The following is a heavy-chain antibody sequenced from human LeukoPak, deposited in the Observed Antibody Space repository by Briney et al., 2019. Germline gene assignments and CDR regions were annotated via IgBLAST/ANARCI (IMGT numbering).Heavy chain of an antibody. CDR2: IYTSGST. Sequence: SETLSLTCTVSGGSISSYYWSWIRQPAGKGLEWIGRIYTSGSTNYNPSLKSRVTMSVGTSKNQFSLKLSSVTAADTAVYYCARDDGIAVADTGVDYWGQGTLVTVSS. CDR1: GGSISSYY. CDR3: ARDDGIAVADTGVDY. V-gene: IGHV4-4*07. J-gene: IGHJ4*02. D-gene: IGHD6-19*01.